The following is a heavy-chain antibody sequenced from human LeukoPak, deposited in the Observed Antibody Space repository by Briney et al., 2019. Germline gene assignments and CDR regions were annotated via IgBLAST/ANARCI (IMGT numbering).Heavy chain of an antibody. Sequence: SKTLSLTCTVSGGSISGDTYYRGWVRQPPGKGLEWIGTIYSGGTTYYNPSLKSRVIMSVDASKNQISLRLTSASATDTAMYYCAKPTGSKGGFGTWGQGTLVTVSS. V-gene: IGHV4-39*01. J-gene: IGHJ5*02. CDR1: GGSISGDTYY. CDR3: AKPTGSKGGFGT. D-gene: IGHD4-17*01. CDR2: IYSGGTT.